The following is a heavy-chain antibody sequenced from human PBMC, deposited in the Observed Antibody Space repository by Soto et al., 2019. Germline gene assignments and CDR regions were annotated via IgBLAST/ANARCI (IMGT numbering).Heavy chain of an antibody. CDR3: ANVPEYNFWSGYRYYFDY. Sequence: VSLRLSCAAYGFTFSNHFMNWVRQAPGKGLEWVSAINGGGGSTFYADSVKGRFTISRDNSKNTLYLQMHSLRADDTAVYYCANVPEYNFWSGYRYYFDYWGQGTLVTASS. J-gene: IGHJ4*02. CDR1: GFTFSNHF. CDR2: INGGGGST. V-gene: IGHV3-23*01. D-gene: IGHD3-3*01.